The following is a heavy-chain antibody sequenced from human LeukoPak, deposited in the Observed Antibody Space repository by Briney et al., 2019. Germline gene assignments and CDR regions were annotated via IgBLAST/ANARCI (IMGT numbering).Heavy chain of an antibody. D-gene: IGHD3-10*01. Sequence: PGESLRLSCVVSGISLSNYAMTWVRQAPGKGLEWVSYISERGGSTTYADSVKGRFTISRDTSLNTLYLQMNNLRAEDTAVYFCAKRGVVIRGLLVIGYHQEAYHYDFWGQGVLVTVSS. CDR3: AKRGVVIRGLLVIGYHQEAYHYDF. CDR1: GISLSNYA. V-gene: IGHV3-23*01. J-gene: IGHJ4*02. CDR2: ISERGGST.